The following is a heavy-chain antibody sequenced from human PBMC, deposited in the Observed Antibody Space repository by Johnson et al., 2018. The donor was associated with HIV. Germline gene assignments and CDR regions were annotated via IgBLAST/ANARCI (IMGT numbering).Heavy chain of an antibody. V-gene: IGHV3-15*01. Sequence: VQVVESGGGLVKPGGSLRLSCAASGLTFSNAGMSWVRQAPGKGLEWVGRIKSNTDGGTTDYAAPVKGSFTISRDDSKNTLYLQMNSLKTEDTAVYYCTSQPHNWNYGGGAFDIWGQGTMVTVSS. CDR1: GLTFSNAG. D-gene: IGHD1-7*01. CDR3: TSQPHNWNYGGGAFDI. J-gene: IGHJ3*02. CDR2: IKSNTDGGTT.